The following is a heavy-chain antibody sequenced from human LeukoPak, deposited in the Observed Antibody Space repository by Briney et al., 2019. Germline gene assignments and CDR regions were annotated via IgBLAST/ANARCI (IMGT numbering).Heavy chain of an antibody. CDR3: ACGVPHSYYYMDV. J-gene: IGHJ6*03. D-gene: IGHD2-21*01. CDR2: IYYTGSA. Sequence: PSETLSLTCTVSGDPINTYHWNWIRPPPGKGLEWIAHIYYTGSASYNPSLKSRATISVDTSKNQFSLSLRSVTAAETAVYYCACGVPHSYYYMDVWGKGTTVAVSS. CDR1: GDPINTYH. V-gene: IGHV4-59*12.